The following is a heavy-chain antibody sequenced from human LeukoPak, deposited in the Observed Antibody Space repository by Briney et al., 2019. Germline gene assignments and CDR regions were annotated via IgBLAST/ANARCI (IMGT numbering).Heavy chain of an antibody. V-gene: IGHV1-2*02. D-gene: IGHD3-22*01. Sequence: ASVKVSCKASGYTFTGYYMHWVRQPAGQGLEWMGWINPNSGGTNYQQKFQGRVTMTRDTSINPAYMEVSRLRSDDTAVYYCARSKTYYYDSSGFFGAWGQGTLVTVSS. J-gene: IGHJ5*02. CDR2: INPNSGGT. CDR3: ARSKTYYYDSSGFFGA. CDR1: GYTFTGYY.